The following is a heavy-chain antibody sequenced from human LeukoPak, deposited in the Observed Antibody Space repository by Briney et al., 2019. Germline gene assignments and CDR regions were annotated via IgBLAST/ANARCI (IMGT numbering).Heavy chain of an antibody. CDR2: ISYDGSNK. V-gene: IGHV3-30*04. CDR1: GFTFSSYA. D-gene: IGHD3-16*02. CDR3: AREGPSYDYVWGSYLDY. Sequence: GGSLRLSCAASGFTFSSYAMNWVRQAPGKGLEWVAVISYDGSNKYYADSVKGRFTISRDNSKNTLYLQMNSLRAEDTAVYYCAREGPSYDYVWGSYLDYWGQGTLVTVSS. J-gene: IGHJ4*02.